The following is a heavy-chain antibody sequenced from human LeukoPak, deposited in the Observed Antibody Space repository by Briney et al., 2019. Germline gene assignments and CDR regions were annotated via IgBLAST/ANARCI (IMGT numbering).Heavy chain of an antibody. D-gene: IGHD6-19*01. CDR1: GFTFSSYA. J-gene: IGHJ6*03. CDR3: AKNSQWLVGPVYYYMDV. Sequence: GGSLRLSCAASGFTFSSYAMSWVRQAPGKGLEWVSAISGSGGSTYYADSVKGRFTISRDNSKNTLYLQMNSLRAEDTAVYYCAKNSQWLVGPVYYYMDVWGKGTTVTISS. CDR2: ISGSGGST. V-gene: IGHV3-23*01.